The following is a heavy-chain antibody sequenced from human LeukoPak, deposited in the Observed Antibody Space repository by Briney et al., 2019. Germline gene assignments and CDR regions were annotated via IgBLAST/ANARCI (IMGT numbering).Heavy chain of an antibody. CDR3: ARGIWSSSGWPFDY. Sequence: GSLILSCAASGFTFSRYAMHWVRQAPGKGLEYVSAISSNGGSTYYANSVKGRFTISRDNSKNTLYLQMGSLRAEDMAVYYCARGIWSSSGWPFDYWGQGTLVTAPS. D-gene: IGHD6-19*01. CDR1: GFTFSRYA. V-gene: IGHV3-64*01. CDR2: ISSNGGST. J-gene: IGHJ4*02.